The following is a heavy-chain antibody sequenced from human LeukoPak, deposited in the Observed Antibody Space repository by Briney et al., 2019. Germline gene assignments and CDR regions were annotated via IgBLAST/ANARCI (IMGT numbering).Heavy chain of an antibody. D-gene: IGHD1-26*01. CDR1: GGSFSGYY. V-gene: IGHV4-34*01. Sequence: SETLSLTCAVYGGSFSGYYWSWIRQPPGKGLEWIGEINHSGSTNYNPSLKSRVTISVDTSKNQFSLRLSSVTAADAAVYYCVRDRELNYWGQGTLVTVSS. CDR3: VRDRELNY. J-gene: IGHJ4*02. CDR2: INHSGST.